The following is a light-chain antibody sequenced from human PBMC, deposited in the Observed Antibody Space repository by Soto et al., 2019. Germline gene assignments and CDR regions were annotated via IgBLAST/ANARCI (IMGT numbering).Light chain of an antibody. CDR1: SSDVGGYNY. J-gene: IGLJ1*01. Sequence: QSALTQPASVSGSPGQAITISCTGTSSDVGGYNYVSWYQEHPGKAPKLMICDVSNRPSGVSNRFSGSKSGNTASLTISGLQAEDEADYYCSSYTRSSPYVFGTGTKLTVL. CDR3: SSYTRSSPYV. V-gene: IGLV2-14*01. CDR2: DVS.